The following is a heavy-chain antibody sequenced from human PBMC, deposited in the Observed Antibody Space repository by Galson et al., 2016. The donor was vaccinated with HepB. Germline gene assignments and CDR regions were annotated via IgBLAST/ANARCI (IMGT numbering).Heavy chain of an antibody. CDR2: IRSRSNDRAI. CDR1: GFTLSTYS. J-gene: IGHJ4*02. V-gene: IGHV3-48*02. Sequence: SLRLSCAVSGFTLSTYSTNWVRQAPGKGLEWIAYIRSRSNDRAIFYAGSVKGRFTISGDNAESMYLQMNSRRDEDTAVYYCVRDSEWWDWGRGTLVTVSA. D-gene: IGHD2-15*01. CDR3: VRDSEWWD.